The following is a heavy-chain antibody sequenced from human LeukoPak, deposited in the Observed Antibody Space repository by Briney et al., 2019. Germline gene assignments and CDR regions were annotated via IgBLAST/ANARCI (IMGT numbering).Heavy chain of an antibody. J-gene: IGHJ4*02. Sequence: PEASVKVSCKVSGYTLTELSMHWVRQAPGKGLEWMGGFDPEDGETIYAQKFQGRVTMTEDTSTDTAYMELSSLRSEDTAVYYCARLSSSLYYFDYWGQGTLVTVSS. CDR2: FDPEDGET. D-gene: IGHD6-13*01. CDR1: GYTLTELS. V-gene: IGHV1-24*01. CDR3: ARLSSSLYYFDY.